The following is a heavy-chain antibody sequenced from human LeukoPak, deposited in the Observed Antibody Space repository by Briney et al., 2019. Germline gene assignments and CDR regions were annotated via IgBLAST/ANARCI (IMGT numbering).Heavy chain of an antibody. J-gene: IGHJ6*04. D-gene: IGHD6-19*01. CDR2: IWYDGSNK. CDR3: ARDQYPGIAVAATSYHYYYGMDV. Sequence: GGSLRLFCAASGFTFSSYGMHWVRQAPGKGLEWVAVIWYDGSNKYYADSVKGRFTISRDNSKNTLYLQMNSLRAEDTAVYYCARDQYPGIAVAATSYHYYYGMDVWGKGTTVTVSS. V-gene: IGHV3-33*01. CDR1: GFTFSSYG.